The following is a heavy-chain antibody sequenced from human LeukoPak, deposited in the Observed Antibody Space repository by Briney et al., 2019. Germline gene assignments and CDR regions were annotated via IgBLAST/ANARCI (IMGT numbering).Heavy chain of an antibody. V-gene: IGHV4-59*12. CDR3: ARETGLGYFDY. CDR1: GGSLSNYY. Sequence: PSETLSLTCTVSGGSLSNYYWSWIRQPSGKGLEWIGYIYYSGSTNYNPSLKTRVTMSLETSKNQFSLKLSSVTAADTALYYCARETGLGYFDYWGQGNLVTVSS. CDR2: IYYSGST. J-gene: IGHJ4*02. D-gene: IGHD1-26*01.